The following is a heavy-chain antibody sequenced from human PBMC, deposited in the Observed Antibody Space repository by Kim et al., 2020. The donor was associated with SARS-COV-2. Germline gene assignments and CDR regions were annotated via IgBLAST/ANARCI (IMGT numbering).Heavy chain of an antibody. CDR2: IYYSGST. V-gene: IGHV4-39*01. D-gene: IGHD3-10*01. Sequence: SETLSLTCTVSGGSISSSSYYWGWIRQPPGKGLEWIGSIYYSGSTYYNPSLKSRVTISVDTSKNQFSLKLSSVTAADTAVYYCARLGRSGVPDYWGQGTLVTVSS. J-gene: IGHJ4*02. CDR1: GGSISSSSYY. CDR3: ARLGRSGVPDY.